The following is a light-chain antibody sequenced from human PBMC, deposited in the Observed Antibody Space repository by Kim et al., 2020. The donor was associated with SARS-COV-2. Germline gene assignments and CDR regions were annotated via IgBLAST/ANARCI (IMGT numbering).Light chain of an antibody. CDR2: GAS. CDR3: QQYNDWPLS. J-gene: IGKJ1*01. Sequence: LSPGESATLSCRASQSVSSTLAWYQQKPGQAPRLLIYGASTRATGIPARFSGSGSGTEFTLTISSLQSEDFAVYYCQQYNDWPLSFGQGTKVDIK. V-gene: IGKV3-15*01. CDR1: QSVSST.